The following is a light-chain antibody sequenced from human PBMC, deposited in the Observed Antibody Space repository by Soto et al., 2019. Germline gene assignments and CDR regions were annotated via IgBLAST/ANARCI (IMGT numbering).Light chain of an antibody. J-gene: IGKJ1*01. Sequence: DIQMTQSPSTLSASLGDRVTITCRASQSISSWLAWYQQKPGKAPKLLIYKASSLESGVPSRFSGSGSGTEFTLAISSRKPDDFGTYYCQQYNHYPWTFGQGTKVEIK. V-gene: IGKV1-5*03. CDR1: QSISSW. CDR3: QQYNHYPWT. CDR2: KAS.